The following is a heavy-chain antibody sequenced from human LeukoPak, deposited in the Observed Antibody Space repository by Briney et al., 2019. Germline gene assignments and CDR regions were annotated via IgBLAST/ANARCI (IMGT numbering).Heavy chain of an antibody. CDR2: ISSSGSTI. CDR3: ARWLQFSGMDV. CDR1: GFTFSSYE. J-gene: IGHJ6*02. Sequence: GGSLGLSCAASGFTFSSYEMNWVRQAPGKGLEWVSYISSSGSTIYYADSVKGRFTISRDNAKNSLYLQMNSLRAEDTAVYYCARWLQFSGMDVWGQGTTVTVSS. D-gene: IGHD5-24*01. V-gene: IGHV3-48*03.